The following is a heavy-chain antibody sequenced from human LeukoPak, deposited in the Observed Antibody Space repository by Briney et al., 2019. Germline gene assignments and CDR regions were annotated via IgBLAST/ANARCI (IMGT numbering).Heavy chain of an antibody. CDR2: IIPIFGTA. V-gene: IGHV1-69*05. Sequence: SVKVSCKASGGTFSSYAISWVRQAPGQGLEWMGGIIPIFGTANYAQKFQGRVTITTDESMSTAYMELSSLRSEDTAVYYCARDSYYDSSGYFDYWGQGTLVTVSS. D-gene: IGHD3-22*01. CDR1: GGTFSSYA. J-gene: IGHJ4*02. CDR3: ARDSYYDSSGYFDY.